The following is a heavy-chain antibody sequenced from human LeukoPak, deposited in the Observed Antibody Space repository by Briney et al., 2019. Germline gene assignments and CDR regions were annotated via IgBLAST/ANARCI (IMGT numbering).Heavy chain of an antibody. CDR3: ARGKFRLRGTCFDY. J-gene: IGHJ4*02. Sequence: SETLSLTCAVYGGSFSGYYWSWIRQPPGKGLEWIGEINHSGSTNYNPSLKSRVTISVDTSKNQFSLKLSSVTAADTAVYYCARGKFRLRGTCFDYWGQGTLVIVSS. CDR2: INHSGST. D-gene: IGHD1-1*01. V-gene: IGHV4-34*01. CDR1: GGSFSGYY.